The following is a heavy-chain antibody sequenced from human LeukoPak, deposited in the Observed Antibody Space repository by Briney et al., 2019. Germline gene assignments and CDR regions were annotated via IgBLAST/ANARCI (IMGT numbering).Heavy chain of an antibody. CDR3: ARWGIAAAGTGVDDI. Sequence: SVKVSCKASGGTFSSYAISWVRQAPGQGLEWMGGIIPIFGTANYAQKFQGRVTITTDESTSTAYMELSSLRFEDTAVYYCARWGIAAAGTGVDDIWGQGTMVTVSS. CDR1: GGTFSSYA. CDR2: IIPIFGTA. V-gene: IGHV1-69*05. D-gene: IGHD6-13*01. J-gene: IGHJ3*02.